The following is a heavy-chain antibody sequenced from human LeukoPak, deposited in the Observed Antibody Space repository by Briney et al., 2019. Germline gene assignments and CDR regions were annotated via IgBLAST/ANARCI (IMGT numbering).Heavy chain of an antibody. D-gene: IGHD3-22*01. CDR3: ARDPNLITMIVVVKGTLDAFDI. CDR2: TYYRSKWYN. V-gene: IGHV6-1*01. J-gene: IGHJ3*02. CDR1: GDSVSSNSAA. Sequence: SQTLSLTCAISGDSVSSNSAAWNWIRQSPSRGLEWLGRTYYRSKWYNDYAVSVKSRITINPDTSKNQFSLQLNSVTPEDTAVYYCARDPNLITMIVVVKGTLDAFDIWGQGTMVTVSS.